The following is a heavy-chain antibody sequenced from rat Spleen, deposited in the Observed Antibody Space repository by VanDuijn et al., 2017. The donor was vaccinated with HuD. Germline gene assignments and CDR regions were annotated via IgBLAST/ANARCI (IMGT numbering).Heavy chain of an antibody. CDR2: ISHDGSST. J-gene: IGHJ2*01. V-gene: IGHV5-29*01. CDR1: GFTLSDYY. Sequence: EVQLVESDGGLVQPGRSLKLSCEASGFTLSDYYMAWVRQAPTKGLEWVATISHDGSSTYYRDSVKGRFTISRDNAKSTLYLQMDSLRSEDTATYYCARSVFDYWGQGVMVTVSS. CDR3: ARSVFDY.